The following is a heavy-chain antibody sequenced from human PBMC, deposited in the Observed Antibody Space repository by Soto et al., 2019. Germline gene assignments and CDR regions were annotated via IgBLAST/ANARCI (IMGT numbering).Heavy chain of an antibody. D-gene: IGHD1-1*01. CDR1: GFTVSSNY. CDR3: GRDRTGTTNYYYYMDV. CDR2: IYSGGST. Sequence: GGSLRLSCAASGFTVSSNYMSWVRQAPGKGLEWVSVIYSGGSTYYADSVKGRFTISRDNSKNTLYLQMNSLRAEDTAVYYCGRDRTGTTNYYYYMDVWGKGTTVTVSS. V-gene: IGHV3-66*01. J-gene: IGHJ6*03.